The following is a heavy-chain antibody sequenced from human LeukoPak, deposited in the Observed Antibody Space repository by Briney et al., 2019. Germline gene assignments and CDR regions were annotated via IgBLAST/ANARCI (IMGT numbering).Heavy chain of an antibody. D-gene: IGHD5-18*01. Sequence: SETLSLTCTVSGGSISSYYWSWIRQPPGKGLEWIGSIYHSGSTYYNPSLKSRVTISVDTSKNQFSLKLSSVTAADTAVYYCARCDVGYSFDYWGQGTLVTVSS. CDR3: ARCDVGYSFDY. J-gene: IGHJ4*02. CDR2: IYHSGST. CDR1: GGSISSYY. V-gene: IGHV4-59*08.